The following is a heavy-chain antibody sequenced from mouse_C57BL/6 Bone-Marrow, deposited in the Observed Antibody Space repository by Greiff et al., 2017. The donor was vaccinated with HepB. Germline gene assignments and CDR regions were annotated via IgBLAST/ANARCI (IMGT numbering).Heavy chain of an antibody. CDR3: ASPTMITTEEAWFAY. CDR2: ISSGGSYT. V-gene: IGHV5-6*01. CDR1: GFTFSSYG. Sequence: EVQLVESGGDLVKPGGSLKLSCAASGFTFSSYGMSWVRQTPDKRLEWVATISSGGSYTYYPDSVKGRFTISRDNAKNTLYLQMSSLKSEDTAMYYCASPTMITTEEAWFAYWGQGTLVTVSA. J-gene: IGHJ3*01. D-gene: IGHD2-4*01.